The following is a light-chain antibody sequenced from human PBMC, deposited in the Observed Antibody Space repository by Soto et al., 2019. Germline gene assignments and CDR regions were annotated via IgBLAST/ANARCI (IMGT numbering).Light chain of an antibody. V-gene: IGKV3-11*01. Sequence: EIVLTQSPATLSLSPGERATLSCRTSQSVSSHLAWYQQRPGQAPRLLIDEASNRATGIPARFSGSGSGTDFTLTISTLEPEDFAVYYCQQRSKWPLTFGGGTKVEIK. CDR1: QSVSSH. CDR2: EAS. J-gene: IGKJ4*01. CDR3: QQRSKWPLT.